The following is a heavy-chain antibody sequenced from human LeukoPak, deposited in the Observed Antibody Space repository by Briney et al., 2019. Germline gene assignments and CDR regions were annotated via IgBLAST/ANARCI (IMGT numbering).Heavy chain of an antibody. J-gene: IGHJ4*02. CDR1: GFIFSSYG. D-gene: IGHD3-22*01. Sequence: GGSLRLSCAASGFIFSSYGMHWAREAPGKGLEGVAFIRYDGNNKYCVDSVKGRFTISRDNSKNTLYLQMNSLRAEDTAVYYCAKFPNYYDSSGYHYFDYWGQGTLVTVSS. CDR2: IRYDGNNK. CDR3: AKFPNYYDSSGYHYFDY. V-gene: IGHV3-30*02.